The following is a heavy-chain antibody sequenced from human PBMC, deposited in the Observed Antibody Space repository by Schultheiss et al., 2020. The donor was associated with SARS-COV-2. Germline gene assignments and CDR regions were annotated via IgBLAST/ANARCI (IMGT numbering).Heavy chain of an antibody. D-gene: IGHD5-18*01. CDR3: ARDSVWDTAMVTHYFDY. CDR1: GFTFSSYS. CDR2: ISSSSSTI. J-gene: IGHJ4*02. Sequence: GESLKISCAASGFTFSSYSMNWVRQAPGKGLEWVSYISSSSSTIYYADSVKGRFTISRDNAKNSLYLQMNSLRAEDTAVYYCARDSVWDTAMVTHYFDYWGQGTLVTVSS. V-gene: IGHV3-48*01.